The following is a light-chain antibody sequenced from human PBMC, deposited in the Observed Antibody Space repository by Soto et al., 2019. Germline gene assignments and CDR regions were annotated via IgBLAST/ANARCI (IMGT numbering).Light chain of an antibody. CDR2: IAS. Sequence: IHMTQSPCSLSASVGDRFTIACRASQAIRNDVGWYQQKPGKDPKRLIYIASRLESAVPSRFSGSGFGTEFTLTISALQPEDFATYYCLQHNNYPWTFGQGTKVDIK. CDR3: LQHNNYPWT. V-gene: IGKV1-17*01. CDR1: QAIRND. J-gene: IGKJ1*01.